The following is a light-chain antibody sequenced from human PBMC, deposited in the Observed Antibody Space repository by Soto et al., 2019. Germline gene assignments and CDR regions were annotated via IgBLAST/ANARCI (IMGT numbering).Light chain of an antibody. J-gene: IGKJ4*01. CDR2: GAS. Sequence: DIVLTPSPGPLSLSPGERATLSCRASQSVTNNYLAWYQQKPGQAPRLLIDGASSRATGVPDRFSGTGSGTDFTLTISRLEPEDFAVFYCQQYGTTVGGGTKVDIK. CDR1: QSVTNNY. CDR3: QQYGTT. V-gene: IGKV3-20*01.